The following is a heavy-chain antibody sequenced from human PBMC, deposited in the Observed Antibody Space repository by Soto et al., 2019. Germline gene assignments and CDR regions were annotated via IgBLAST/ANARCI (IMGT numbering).Heavy chain of an antibody. D-gene: IGHD3-9*01. J-gene: IGHJ4*02. V-gene: IGHV4-39*01. CDR2: VYYSGST. CDR3: GRLEGLATISYYFDY. CDR1: GGSVISSSYY. Sequence: SETLSLTCTVSGGSVISSSYYWGWIRQPPGKGLEWIGSVYYSGSTYYNPSLESRVTISVDKSKNQFSLKLMSLSAADTAVYYCGRLEGLATISYYFDYWGQGALVTVSS.